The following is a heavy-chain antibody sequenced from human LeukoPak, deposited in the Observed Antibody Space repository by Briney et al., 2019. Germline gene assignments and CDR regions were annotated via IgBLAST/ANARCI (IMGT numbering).Heavy chain of an antibody. CDR2: INTNTGNP. J-gene: IGHJ3*02. V-gene: IGHV7-4-1*02. CDR1: GYTFTGYY. Sequence: ASVKVSCKASGYTFTGYYMHWVRQAPGQGLEWMGWINTNTGNPTYAQGFTGRFVFSLDTSVSTAYLQISSLKAEDTAVYYCARARSGWPHDAFDIWGQGTMVTVSS. CDR3: ARARSGWPHDAFDI. D-gene: IGHD6-19*01.